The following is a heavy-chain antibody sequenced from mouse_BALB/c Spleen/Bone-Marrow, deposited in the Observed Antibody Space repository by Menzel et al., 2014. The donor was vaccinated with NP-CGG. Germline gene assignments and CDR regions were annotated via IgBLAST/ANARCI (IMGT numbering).Heavy chain of an antibody. CDR1: GFSLTSYG. J-gene: IGHJ4*01. Sequence: VKLQESGPGLVQPSQRLSIPCTVSGFSLTSYGVHWVRQSPGKGLEWLGVIWSGGSTDYNAAFISRLSIGKDNSKSQVFFKMNSLQADDTAIYYCARNPPPYRLYAMDYWGQGTSVTVSS. CDR2: IWSGGST. CDR3: ARNPPPYRLYAMDY. V-gene: IGHV2-4-1*01. D-gene: IGHD2-14*01.